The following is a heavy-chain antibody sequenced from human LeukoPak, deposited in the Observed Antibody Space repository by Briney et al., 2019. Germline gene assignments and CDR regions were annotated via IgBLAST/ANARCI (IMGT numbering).Heavy chain of an antibody. D-gene: IGHD1-26*01. CDR1: GGSFSGYY. J-gene: IGHJ2*01. V-gene: IGHV4-59*01. CDR3: ARTFRWEVSFWDWYFDL. CDR2: IYYSGST. Sequence: SETLSLTCAVYGGSFSGYYWSWIRQPPGKGLEWIGYIYYSGSTNYNPSLKSRVTISVDTSKNQFSLRLSSVTAADTAVYYCARTFRWEVSFWDWYFDLWGRGTLVTVSS.